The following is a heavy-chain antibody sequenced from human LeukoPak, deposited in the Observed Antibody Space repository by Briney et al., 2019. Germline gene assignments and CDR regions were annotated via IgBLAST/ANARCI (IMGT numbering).Heavy chain of an antibody. D-gene: IGHD3-3*01. CDR3: ASGTGVANFDY. CDR1: GFTFSSYA. V-gene: IGHV3-30*04. Sequence: GGSLRLSCAASGFTFSSYAMHWVRQAPGKGLEWVAVISYDGSNKYYADSAKGRFTISRDNSKNTLYLQMNSLRAEDTAVYCCASGTGVANFDYWGQGTLVTVSS. CDR2: ISYDGSNK. J-gene: IGHJ4*02.